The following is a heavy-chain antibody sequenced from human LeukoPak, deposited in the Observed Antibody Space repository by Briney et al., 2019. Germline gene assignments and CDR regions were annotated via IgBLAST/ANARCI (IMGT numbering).Heavy chain of an antibody. V-gene: IGHV4-39*07. CDR1: GGSISSSSYY. CDR2: IYYSGSA. D-gene: IGHD4-17*01. Sequence: PSETLSLTCIVSGGSISSSSYYYDWIRQPPGKGLEWIGSIYYSGSAYYNPSLTSRVTISVDTSKNHFSLNLTSVATADTAVYYCARDRGDYVFDYWGQGTLVTVSS. J-gene: IGHJ4*02. CDR3: ARDRGDYVFDY.